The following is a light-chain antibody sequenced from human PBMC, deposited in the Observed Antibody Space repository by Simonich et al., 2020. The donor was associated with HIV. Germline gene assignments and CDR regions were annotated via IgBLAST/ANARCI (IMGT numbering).Light chain of an antibody. V-gene: IGKV3-11*01. CDR1: QSVSSY. CDR2: DAS. J-gene: IGKJ3*01. Sequence: EIVLTQSPGTLSLSPGERATLSCRASQSVSSYLAWYQQKPGQAPRLLIYDASNRATGIPARFSGSGSGTDFTLTISSLEPEDFAVYYCQQRSNWRGTFGPGTKVDIK. CDR3: QQRSNWRGT.